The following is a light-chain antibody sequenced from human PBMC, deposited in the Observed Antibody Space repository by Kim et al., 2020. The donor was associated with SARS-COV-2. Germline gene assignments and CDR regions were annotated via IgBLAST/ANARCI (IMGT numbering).Light chain of an antibody. CDR1: QSVDSN. V-gene: IGKV3-15*01. Sequence: SPVESATLSSAASQSVDSNLAWYQQKPGQAPTLLIYGASSRATGVPARFSGRGGGGGFTLTISSLQSEDFALYYCQQYNKWPPITFGQGTRLGIK. CDR3: QQYNKWPPIT. CDR2: GAS. J-gene: IGKJ5*01.